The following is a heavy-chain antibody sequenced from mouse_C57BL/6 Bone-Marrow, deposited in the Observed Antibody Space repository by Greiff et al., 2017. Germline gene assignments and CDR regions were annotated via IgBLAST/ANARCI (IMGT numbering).Heavy chain of an antibody. D-gene: IGHD1-1*01. CDR1: GYTFTSYG. V-gene: IGHV1-81*01. CDR3: ARGGFTTVVEYYAMDY. J-gene: IGHJ4*01. Sequence: VQLQQSGAELARPGASVKLSCKASGYTFTSYGISWVKQRTGQGLEWIGEIYPRSGNTYYNEKFKGKATLTADKSYSTAYMELRSLTSEDSAVYFCARGGFTTVVEYYAMDYWGQGTSVTVSS. CDR2: IYPRSGNT.